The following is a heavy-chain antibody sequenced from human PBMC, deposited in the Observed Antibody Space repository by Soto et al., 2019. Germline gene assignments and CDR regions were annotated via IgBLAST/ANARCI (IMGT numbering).Heavy chain of an antibody. CDR1: GVSLSSSGEG. CDR2: IYWDDDK. CDR3: AHRRRGFLDY. D-gene: IGHD3-10*01. V-gene: IGHV2-5*02. J-gene: IGHJ4*02. Sequence: QITLKESGPPLVKPTQTLMLTGTISGVSLSSSGEGVGGIRQPPGKALEWLALIYWDDDKSYSPSLKTRLTIADDTSNNQVFLIVTNMYPVDTATYYCAHRRRGFLDYWGQGTPVTVSS.